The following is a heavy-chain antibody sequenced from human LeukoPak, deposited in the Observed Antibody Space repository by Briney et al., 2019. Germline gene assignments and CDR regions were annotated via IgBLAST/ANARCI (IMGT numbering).Heavy chain of an antibody. D-gene: IGHD4-17*01. Sequence: GGSLRLSCAASGFTVSSNYMSWVRQAPGKGLEWVSVIYGGGSTYYADSVKGRFTISRDNSKNTLYLQMNSLRAEDTAVYYCAREGYGPLLRAFDIWGQGTMVTVSS. CDR1: GFTVSSNY. CDR3: AREGYGPLLRAFDI. J-gene: IGHJ3*02. V-gene: IGHV3-66*02. CDR2: IYGGGST.